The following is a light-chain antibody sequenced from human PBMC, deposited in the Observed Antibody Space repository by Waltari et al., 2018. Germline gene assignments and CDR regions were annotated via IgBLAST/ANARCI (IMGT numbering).Light chain of an antibody. V-gene: IGLV2-14*03. CDR2: DVS. Sequence: QSALTQPASVSGSPGPSITISCTATSSSVGPYNKVSWYQQHPGKAPKLLIYDVSYRPSGVSYRFSGSKSGNTASLTISGLQAEDEADYYCSSYITTNTLELFGGGTSLTVL. CDR3: SSYITTNTLEL. J-gene: IGLJ3*02. CDR1: SSSVGPYNK.